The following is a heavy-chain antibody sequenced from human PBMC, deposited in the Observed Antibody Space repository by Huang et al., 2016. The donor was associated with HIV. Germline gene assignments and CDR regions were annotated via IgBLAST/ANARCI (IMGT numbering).Heavy chain of an antibody. V-gene: IGHV1-69*01. CDR2: IIPNFGTA. Sequence: QVKLVQSGAEVKKPGSSVKVSCKASGGTFSSYGISWVRQAPGQGLEWRGGIIPNFGTAKYAQKFQDRVTITADESTSTTYMEVSSLRSEDTAVYYCARAPIAGGGRDFDEGAEYDYWGQGTLVTVSS. D-gene: IGHD6-13*01. J-gene: IGHJ4*02. CDR1: GGTFSSYG. CDR3: ARAPIAGGGRDFDEGAEYDY.